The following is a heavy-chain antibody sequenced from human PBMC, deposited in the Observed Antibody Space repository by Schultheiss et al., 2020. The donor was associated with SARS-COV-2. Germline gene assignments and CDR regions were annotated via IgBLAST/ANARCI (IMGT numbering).Heavy chain of an antibody. J-gene: IGHJ6*03. V-gene: IGHV1-46*01. D-gene: IGHD2-21*01. CDR2: INPSGGST. CDR1: GYTFTSYY. CDR3: AVGSCGDDRCSRSYDYMDV. Sequence: ASVKVSCKASGYTFTSYYMHWVRQAPGQGLEWMGIINPSGGSTSYAQKFQGRVTMTRDTSTSTVYMELSSLRSEDTAVYYCAVGSCGDDRCSRSYDYMDVWAKGTTVTVSS.